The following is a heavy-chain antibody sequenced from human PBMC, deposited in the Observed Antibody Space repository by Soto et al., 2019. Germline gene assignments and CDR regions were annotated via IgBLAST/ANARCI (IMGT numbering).Heavy chain of an antibody. CDR3: ARDSYYDFWSGGVPPTTSSGMDV. CDR2: IYYSGST. D-gene: IGHD3-3*01. Sequence: SETLSLTCTVSGGSISSGGYYWSWIRQHPGKGLEWIGNIYYSGSTYYNPSLKSRVTISVDTSKNQFSLKLSSVTAADTAVYYCARDSYYDFWSGGVPPTTSSGMDVWGQGTTVTVSS. CDR1: GGSISSGGYY. J-gene: IGHJ6*02. V-gene: IGHV4-31*03.